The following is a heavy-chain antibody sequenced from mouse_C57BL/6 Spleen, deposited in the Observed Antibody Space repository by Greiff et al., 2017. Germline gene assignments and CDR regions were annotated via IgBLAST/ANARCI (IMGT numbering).Heavy chain of an antibody. Sequence: QVQLKESGPELVKPGASVKISCKASGYAFSSSWMNWVKQRPGKGLEWIGRIYPGDGDTNYNGKFKGKATLTADKSSSTAYMQLSSLTSDDSAVYFCARYNYYGSSYDYAMDYWGQGTSVTVSS. D-gene: IGHD1-1*01. CDR1: GYAFSSSW. CDR3: ARYNYYGSSYDYAMDY. CDR2: IYPGDGDT. V-gene: IGHV1-82*01. J-gene: IGHJ4*01.